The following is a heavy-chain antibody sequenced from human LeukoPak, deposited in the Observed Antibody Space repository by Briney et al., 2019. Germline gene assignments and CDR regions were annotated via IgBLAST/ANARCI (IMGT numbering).Heavy chain of an antibody. V-gene: IGHV3-15*01. Sequence: PGGSLRLSCAASGFTFGNAWMSWVRQAPGKGLEWVGRIKSKTDGGTTDYAAPVKGRFTISRDDSKNTLYLQMNSLKTEDTAVYYCTTAILEWLPNPFDYWGQGTLVTVSS. CDR1: GFTFGNAW. CDR2: IKSKTDGGTT. D-gene: IGHD3-3*01. J-gene: IGHJ4*02. CDR3: TTAILEWLPNPFDY.